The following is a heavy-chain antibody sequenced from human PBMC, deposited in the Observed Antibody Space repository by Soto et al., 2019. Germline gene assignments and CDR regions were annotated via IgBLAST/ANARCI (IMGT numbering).Heavy chain of an antibody. CDR3: AREIAVAGLDY. J-gene: IGHJ4*02. D-gene: IGHD6-19*01. CDR1: GFTFSSYG. Sequence: VQLVESGGGVVQPGRSLRLSCAASGFTFSSYGMHWVRQAPGKGLEWVAVIWYDGSNKYYADSVKGRFTISRDNSKNTLYLQMNSLRAEDTAVYYCAREIAVAGLDYWGQGTLVTVSS. V-gene: IGHV3-33*01. CDR2: IWYDGSNK.